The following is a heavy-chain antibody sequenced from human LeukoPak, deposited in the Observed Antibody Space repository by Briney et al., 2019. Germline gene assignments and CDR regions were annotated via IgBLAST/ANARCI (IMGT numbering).Heavy chain of an antibody. V-gene: IGHV4-59*01. CDR3: ARGVAVAGPPYYFDY. CDR1: GGSISSYY. CDR2: IYYSGST. D-gene: IGHD6-19*01. J-gene: IGHJ4*02. Sequence: TSETLSLTCTGSGGSISSYYWSWIRQPPGKGLEWIGYIYYSGSTNYNPSLKSRVTISVDTSKNQFSLKLSSVTAADTAVYYCARGVAVAGPPYYFDYWGQGTLVTVSS.